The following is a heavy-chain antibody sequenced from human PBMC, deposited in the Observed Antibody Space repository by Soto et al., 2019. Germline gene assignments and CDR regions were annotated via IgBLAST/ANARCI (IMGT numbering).Heavy chain of an antibody. CDR3: ARGTETSPSCPAY. CDR1: GFTFSSYS. D-gene: IGHD2-2*01. V-gene: IGHV3-48*02. Sequence: GGSLRLCCVVTGFTFSSYSMNWVRQAPGKGLEWVSHISSSSITIYYADSVKGRFTISRDNAKNSLYLQMNSLRDEDTAVYYCARGTETSPSCPAYWGQGTLVTVSS. J-gene: IGHJ4*02. CDR2: ISSSSITI.